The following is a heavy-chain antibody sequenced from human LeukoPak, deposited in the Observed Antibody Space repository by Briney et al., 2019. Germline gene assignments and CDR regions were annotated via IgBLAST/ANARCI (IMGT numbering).Heavy chain of an antibody. V-gene: IGHV3-48*03. J-gene: IGHJ4*02. D-gene: IGHD3-22*01. CDR1: GFPFSSYE. Sequence: PGGCLRLSCAASGFPFSSYEINWVRQAPGKGLGWDSSISGSGSTIYYADSVKGRFSISRDNAKNSLYLQMNSLRAEDTAVYYCAREGDYDSSGYGFDYWGQGTLVTVSS. CDR2: ISGSGSTI. CDR3: AREGDYDSSGYGFDY.